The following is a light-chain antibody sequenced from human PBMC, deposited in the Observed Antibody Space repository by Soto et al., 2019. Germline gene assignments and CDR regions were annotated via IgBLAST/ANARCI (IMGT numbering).Light chain of an antibody. CDR3: GTWDTGLRAYV. Sequence: QSVVTQPPSVSAAPGQKVTISCSGSSSSSHIGHHSVSWYQHLPGTAPKLLIYDIDQRPSGIPARFSGSKSATSATLDITGLQTGDEADYYCGTWDTGLRAYVLGTGTKLTVL. CDR2: DID. J-gene: IGLJ1*01. V-gene: IGLV1-51*01. CDR1: SSSSHIGHHS.